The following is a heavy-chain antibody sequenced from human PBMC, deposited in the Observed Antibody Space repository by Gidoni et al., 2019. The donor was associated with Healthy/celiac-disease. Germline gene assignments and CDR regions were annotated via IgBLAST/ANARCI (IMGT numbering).Heavy chain of an antibody. CDR1: GLTFSSYG. Sequence: QVQLVESGGGVVQPGRSLRPSCAASGLTFSSYGMHWVRQAPGKGLAWVAVISYDGSNKYYADSVKGRFTISRDNSKNTLYLQMNSLRAEDTAVYYCANSGYSSGWYGGDYWGQGTLVTVSS. CDR3: ANSGYSSGWYGGDY. J-gene: IGHJ4*02. D-gene: IGHD6-19*01. V-gene: IGHV3-30*18. CDR2: ISYDGSNK.